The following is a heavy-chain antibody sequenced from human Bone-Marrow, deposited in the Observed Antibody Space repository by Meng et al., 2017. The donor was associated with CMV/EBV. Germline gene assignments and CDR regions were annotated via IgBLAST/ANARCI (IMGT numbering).Heavy chain of an antibody. CDR3: AKIKKSNGGYYCDY. J-gene: IGHJ4*02. CDR2: ISSSGSTL. CDR1: GFTFSSYE. V-gene: IGHV3-48*03. Sequence: GESLKISCAASGFTFSSYEMNWVRQAPGKGLEWVSYISSSGSTLYYADSVKGRFTISRDNYKNTLYLQMNSLRDEDTAVYYCAKIKKSNGGYYCDYWGQGKLVNVAS. D-gene: IGHD3-10*01.